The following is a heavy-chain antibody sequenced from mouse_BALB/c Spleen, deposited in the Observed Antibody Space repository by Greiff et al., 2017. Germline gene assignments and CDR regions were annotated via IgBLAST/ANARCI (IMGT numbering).Heavy chain of an antibody. CDR1: GFTFSSFG. J-gene: IGHJ4*01. V-gene: IGHV5-17*02. Sequence: EVMLVESGGGLVQPGGSRKLSCAASGFTFSSFGMHWVRQAPEKGLEWVAYISSGSSTIYYADTVKGRFTISRDNPKNTLFLQMTSLRSEDTAMYYCARSTIGLYAMDYWGQGTSVTVSS. CDR3: ARSTIGLYAMDY. D-gene: IGHD2-14*01. CDR2: ISSGSSTI.